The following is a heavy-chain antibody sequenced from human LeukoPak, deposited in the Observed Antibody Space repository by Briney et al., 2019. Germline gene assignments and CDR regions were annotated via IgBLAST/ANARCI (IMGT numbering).Heavy chain of an antibody. CDR1: GYTFTGYY. CDR2: INPNSGGT. Sequence: ASVKVSCKASGYTFTGYYMHWVRQAPGQGLEWMGCINPNSGGTNYAQKFQGRVTMTRDTSISTAYMELCRLRSDDTAVYYCARDPGHQLLLYYFDYWGQGTLVTVTS. D-gene: IGHD2-2*01. J-gene: IGHJ4*02. CDR3: ARDPGHQLLLYYFDY. V-gene: IGHV1-2*02.